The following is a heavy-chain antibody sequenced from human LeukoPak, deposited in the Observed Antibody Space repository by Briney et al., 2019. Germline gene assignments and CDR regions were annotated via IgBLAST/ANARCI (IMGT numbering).Heavy chain of an antibody. V-gene: IGHV4-59*12. Sequence: SETLSLTCTVSGGSISDYYWSWLRQPPGKGLEWIGYICYSGSTNYNPSLKSRVTMSVDTSKNQFSLKLSSVTAADTAVYYCARVTFGDYDFWSGYPNWFDPWGQGTLVTVSS. CDR1: GGSISDYY. D-gene: IGHD3-3*01. CDR2: ICYSGST. CDR3: ARVTFGDYDFWSGYPNWFDP. J-gene: IGHJ5*02.